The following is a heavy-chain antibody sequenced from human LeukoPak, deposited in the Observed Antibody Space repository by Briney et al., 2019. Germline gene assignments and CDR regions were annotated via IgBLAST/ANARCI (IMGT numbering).Heavy chain of an antibody. CDR3: ARDTVWVGYCSSTSCYNYYGMDV. CDR2: INPNSGGT. Sequence: ASVKVSCKASGYTFTGYYMHWVRQAPGQGLEWMGWINPNSGGTNYAQKFQGRVTMTRDTSISTAYMELRSLRSDDTAVYYCARDTVWVGYCSSTSCYNYYGMDVWGQGTTVTVSS. D-gene: IGHD2-2*03. CDR1: GYTFTGYY. J-gene: IGHJ6*02. V-gene: IGHV1-2*02.